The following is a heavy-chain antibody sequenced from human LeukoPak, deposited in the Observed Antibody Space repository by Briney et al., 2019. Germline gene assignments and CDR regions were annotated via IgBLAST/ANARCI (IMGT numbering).Heavy chain of an antibody. CDR1: GYTFTDYY. CDR3: AGLPRYNWNEPLDY. J-gene: IGHJ4*02. Sequence: ASVKVSCKASGYTFTDYYMHWVRQAPGQGLEWMGWINPNSGGTKYAQKFQGRVTMTRDTSINTAYMELSRLKYEDTAVYYCAGLPRYNWNEPLDYWGQGTLVTVSS. D-gene: IGHD1-20*01. CDR2: INPNSGGT. V-gene: IGHV1-2*02.